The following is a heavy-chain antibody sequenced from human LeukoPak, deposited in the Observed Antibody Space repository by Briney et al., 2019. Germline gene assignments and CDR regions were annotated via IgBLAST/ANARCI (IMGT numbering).Heavy chain of an antibody. CDR2: IKQDGSEK. J-gene: IGHJ3*02. V-gene: IGHV3-7*01. CDR3: ASEYYYYDSSGYYSLAFDI. D-gene: IGHD3-22*01. Sequence: GGSLRLSCAASGFTFSSYWMSWVRQAPGKGLEWVANIKQDGSEKYYVDSVKGRFTISRDNAKNSLYLQMNSLRAEDTAVYYCASEYYYYDSSGYYSLAFDIWGQGTMVTASS. CDR1: GFTFSSYW.